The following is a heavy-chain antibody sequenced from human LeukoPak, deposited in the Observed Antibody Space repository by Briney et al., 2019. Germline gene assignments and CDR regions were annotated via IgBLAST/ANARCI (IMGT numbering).Heavy chain of an antibody. Sequence: PGGSLRLSCPASGFTFSSYSMNWVRQAPGKGLEWVSSISSSSSYIYYADSVKGRFTISRDNAKNSLYLQMNSLRAEDTAVYYCARKTGYSYALDYGGQGTLVTVSS. CDR1: GFTFSSYS. D-gene: IGHD5-18*01. V-gene: IGHV3-21*01. J-gene: IGHJ4*02. CDR3: ARKTGYSYALDY. CDR2: ISSSSSYI.